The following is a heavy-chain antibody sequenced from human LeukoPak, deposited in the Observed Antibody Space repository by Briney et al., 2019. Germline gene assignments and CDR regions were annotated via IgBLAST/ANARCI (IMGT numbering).Heavy chain of an antibody. CDR3: ARYCNSNNNCPSSDAFDI. J-gene: IGHJ3*02. CDR1: GYTFTGYY. D-gene: IGHD2/OR15-2a*01. CDR2: INPNSGGT. Sequence: GESLKISCKASGYTFTGYYMHWVRQAPGQGLEWMGWINPNSGGTNYAQKFQGRVTMTRDTSISTAYMELSRLRSDDTAVYYCARYCNSNNNCPSSDAFDIWGQGTVVTVSS. V-gene: IGHV1-2*02.